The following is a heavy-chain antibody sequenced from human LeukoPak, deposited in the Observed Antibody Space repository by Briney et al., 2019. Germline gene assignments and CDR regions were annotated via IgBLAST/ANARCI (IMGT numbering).Heavy chain of an antibody. CDR1: GFTFSDYY. Sequence: GGSLTLSCAASGFTFSDYYMSWIRQAPGKGLEWVSYISSSGSTKYYADPVKGRFTIFRDNSKNTLYLQMNSMRAEDTAVYYCAKDLDDFWSGFYTEDWFDPWGQGTGVTVSS. D-gene: IGHD3-3*01. CDR2: ISSSGSTK. J-gene: IGHJ5*02. V-gene: IGHV3-11*01. CDR3: AKDLDDFWSGFYTEDWFDP.